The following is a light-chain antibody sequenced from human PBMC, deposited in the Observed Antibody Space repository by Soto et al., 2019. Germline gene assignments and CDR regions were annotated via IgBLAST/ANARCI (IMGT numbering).Light chain of an antibody. Sequence: QSVLTQPASVSGSPGQLITISCTGTSSDVGGYNYVSWYQQHPGKAPKLMIYEVSNRPPGVSNRFSGSKSGNTASLTISGLQAEDEADYYCTSYTSSITYVFGTGTKVTVL. CDR1: SSDVGGYNY. CDR3: TSYTSSITYV. V-gene: IGLV2-14*01. J-gene: IGLJ1*01. CDR2: EVS.